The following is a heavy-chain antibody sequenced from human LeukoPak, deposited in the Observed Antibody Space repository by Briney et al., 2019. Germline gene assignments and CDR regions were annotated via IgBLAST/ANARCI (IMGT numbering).Heavy chain of an antibody. CDR1: GSTFGSYY. J-gene: IGHJ5*02. Sequence: GGSLRLSCAASGSTFGSYYMSWVRQAPGKGLEWVSVISDSGGNTYYADSVKGRFTVSRDKSRDYLYLQMNSLRAEDTAVYYWPKKVGRGPGHNGFDPWGEGNLVTVSS. D-gene: IGHD1-26*01. CDR3: PKKVGRGPGHNGFDP. CDR2: ISDSGGNT. V-gene: IGHV3-23*01.